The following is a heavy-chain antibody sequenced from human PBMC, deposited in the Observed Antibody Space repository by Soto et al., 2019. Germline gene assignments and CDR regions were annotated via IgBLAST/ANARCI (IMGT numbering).Heavy chain of an antibody. CDR2: IKREADGGTT. CDR1: GFTFADAW. J-gene: IGHJ4*02. Sequence: EMQLVESGGGLVKPGGSLRLSCAASGFTFADAWMSWVRQAPGRGLEWVGRIKREADGGTTDYAAPVKGRTTISRDDSKNPLYLQMNSLKTEDTAVYYCTTGLSNGYYNFDYWGQGTPVTVSS. D-gene: IGHD3-22*01. V-gene: IGHV3-15*01. CDR3: TTGLSNGYYNFDY.